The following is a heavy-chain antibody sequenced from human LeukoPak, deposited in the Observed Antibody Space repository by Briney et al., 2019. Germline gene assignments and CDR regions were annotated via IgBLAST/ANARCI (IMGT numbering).Heavy chain of an antibody. Sequence: SETLSLTCTVSGGSISSYYWSWIRQPPGKELEWIGSIYYSGSTNYNPSLKSRVTISVDTSKNQFSLKLSSVTAADTAVYYCARSGSYEGYNWFDPWGQGTLVTVSS. CDR2: IYYSGST. V-gene: IGHV4-59*08. CDR3: ARSGSYEGYNWFDP. J-gene: IGHJ5*02. D-gene: IGHD1-26*01. CDR1: GGSISSYY.